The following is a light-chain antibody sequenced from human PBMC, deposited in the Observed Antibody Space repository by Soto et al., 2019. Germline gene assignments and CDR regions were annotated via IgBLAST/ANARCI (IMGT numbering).Light chain of an antibody. CDR3: QQSYSTPRT. V-gene: IGKV1-39*01. Sequence: DIQMTQSPSSLSASVGDRVTITCRASQSISSYLNWYQQKPGKAHNLLIYAASSLQSGVPSRFSGSGSGTHFTLTISCLQPEDFATYYCQQSYSTPRTFGQGTKVDIK. CDR1: QSISSY. J-gene: IGKJ1*01. CDR2: AAS.